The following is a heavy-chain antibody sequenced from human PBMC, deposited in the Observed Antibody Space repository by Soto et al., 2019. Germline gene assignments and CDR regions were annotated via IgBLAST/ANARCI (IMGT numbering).Heavy chain of an antibody. CDR2: IYYSGST. CDR1: GGSISSGDYY. CDR3: ARVSIVRFLERPPLYLDY. Sequence: KSSETLSLTCTVSGGSISSGDYYWSWIRQPPGKGLEWIGYIYYSGSTYYNPSLKSRVTISVDTSKNQFSLKLSSVTAADTAVYYCARVSIVRFLERPPLYLDYWGQGTLVTVSS. D-gene: IGHD3-3*01. V-gene: IGHV4-30-4*01. J-gene: IGHJ4*02.